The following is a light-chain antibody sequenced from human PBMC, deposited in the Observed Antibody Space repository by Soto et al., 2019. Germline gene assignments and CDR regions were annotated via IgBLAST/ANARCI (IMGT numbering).Light chain of an antibody. CDR1: QDIGTF. J-gene: IGKJ2*01. CDR2: DAS. CDR3: LQYNNLPYT. Sequence: DIQLTQSPSSLSASIGDRVTFTCQASQDIGTFLNWFHQKPGEAPKLLVYDASILETGVPSMFSGSGSGTHFTFTITSLQAEDVATYFCLQYNNLPYTFGRGTKLEIK. V-gene: IGKV1-33*01.